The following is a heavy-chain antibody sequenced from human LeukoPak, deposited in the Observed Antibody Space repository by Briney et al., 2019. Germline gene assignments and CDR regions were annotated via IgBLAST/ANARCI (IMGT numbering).Heavy chain of an antibody. Sequence: GGSLRLSCAASGFTFSDYYMSWIRKAPGKGLEWVSYISSSGSTIYYADSVKGRFTISRDNAKNSLYLQMNSLRAEDTAVYYCARDQDRIAVAGIGNWGQGTLVTVSS. CDR1: GFTFSDYY. V-gene: IGHV3-11*04. J-gene: IGHJ4*02. D-gene: IGHD6-19*01. CDR3: ARDQDRIAVAGIGN. CDR2: ISSSGSTI.